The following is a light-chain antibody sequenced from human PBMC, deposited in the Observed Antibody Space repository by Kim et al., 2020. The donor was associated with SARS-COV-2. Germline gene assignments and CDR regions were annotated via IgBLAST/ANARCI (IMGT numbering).Light chain of an antibody. CDR2: YAS. J-gene: IGKJ4*01. V-gene: IGKV6-21*02. CDR3: HQSSDIPLT. CDR1: VTS. Sequence: VTSLHWYQQKADQSPKLLIKYASQSISGVPSRFSGSGSGTDFTLTIDSLEVEDAATYYCHQSSDIPLTFGGGTKV.